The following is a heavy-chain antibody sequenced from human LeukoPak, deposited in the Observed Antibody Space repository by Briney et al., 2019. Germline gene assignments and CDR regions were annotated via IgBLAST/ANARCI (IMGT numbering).Heavy chain of an antibody. CDR3: AKGGDYYGSGTYHDY. J-gene: IGHJ4*02. D-gene: IGHD3-10*01. CDR1: GFTFSSYA. CDR2: ISGSGDST. Sequence: PGGSLRLSCAASGFTFSSYAMSWVRQAPGEGLEWVSVISGSGDSTLYADSVKGRFTISRDNSKNTQYLQMNSLRAEDTALYYCAKGGDYYGSGTYHDYWGQGTLVTVSS. V-gene: IGHV3-23*01.